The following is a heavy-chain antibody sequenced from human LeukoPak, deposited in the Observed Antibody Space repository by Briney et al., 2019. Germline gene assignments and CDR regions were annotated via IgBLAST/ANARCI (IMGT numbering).Heavy chain of an antibody. CDR2: IYPGDSDT. Sequence: GESLKISCKGSGYSFTSYWIGWVRQMPGKGLEWMEIIYPGDSDTRYSPSFQGQVTISADKSISTAYLQWSSLKASDTAMYYCARGRTVVGYCSGGSCHPLDYWGQGTLVTVSS. V-gene: IGHV5-51*01. D-gene: IGHD2-15*01. CDR3: ARGRTVVGYCSGGSCHPLDY. CDR1: GYSFTSYW. J-gene: IGHJ4*02.